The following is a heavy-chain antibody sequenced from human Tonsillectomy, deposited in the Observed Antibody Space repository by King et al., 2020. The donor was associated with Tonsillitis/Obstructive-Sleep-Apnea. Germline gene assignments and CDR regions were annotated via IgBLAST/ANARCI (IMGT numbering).Heavy chain of an antibody. J-gene: IGHJ4*02. CDR2: IFSNDEK. D-gene: IGHD2-21*01. CDR1: GFALSNARMG. CDR3: ARISAYYWGCDCYHYYFDY. V-gene: IGHV2-26*01. Sequence: TLKESGPVLVKPTETLTLTCTVSGFALSNARMGVSWIRQPPGKALEWLAHIFSNDEKSYSTSLKSRLTTSQDTSKSHVVLTLTNMDPVDTSTYYCARISAYYWGCDCYHYYFDYWGQGTLVTVAS.